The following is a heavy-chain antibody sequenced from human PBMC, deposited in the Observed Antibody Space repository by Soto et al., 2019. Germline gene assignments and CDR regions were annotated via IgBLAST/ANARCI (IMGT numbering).Heavy chain of an antibody. CDR2: MRADSGHS. CDR1: GDTFTDFD. Sequence: QVQLVQPGTEERKPGASVKVSCETSGDTFTDFDLNWVRQASGQGLEWMGWMRADSGHSGHARKFQGRVSMTRDTSRRTYYMELSSLRAEDTAVYYCARYIFGQGFKAWGQGTLVFVPS. J-gene: IGHJ5*02. D-gene: IGHD3-3*02. CDR3: ARYIFGQGFKA. V-gene: IGHV1-8*01.